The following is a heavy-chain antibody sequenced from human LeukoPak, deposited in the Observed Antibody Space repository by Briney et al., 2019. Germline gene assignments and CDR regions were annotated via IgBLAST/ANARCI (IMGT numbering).Heavy chain of an antibody. D-gene: IGHD1-1*01. CDR3: AKATGTLGN. J-gene: IGHJ4*02. CDR1: GFNFSSHS. CDR2: VSPPGGGT. V-gene: IGHV3-23*01. Sequence: GSLRLSCAASGFNFSSHSMNWVRPAPGKGLEWLSGVSPPGGGTYYADSVKGRFTISRDNSKNTLYLQMNSLTAEDTAIYYCAKATGTLGNWGQGTLVIVSS.